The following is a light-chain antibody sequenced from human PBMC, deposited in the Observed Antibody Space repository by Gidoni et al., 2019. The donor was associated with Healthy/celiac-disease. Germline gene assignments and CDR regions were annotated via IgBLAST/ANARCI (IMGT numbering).Light chain of an antibody. CDR1: SSDVGGYNY. CDR3: SSYTSSSSYV. CDR2: DVS. J-gene: IGLJ1*01. V-gene: IGLV2-14*01. Sequence: QSALTQPASVSGSPGQSITIPCTGTSSDVGGYNYVSWYQQHPGKAHKLMIYDVSNRPSGVSNRFSGSKSGNTASLTSSGLQAEDEADYYCSSYTSSSSYVFGTGTKVTVL.